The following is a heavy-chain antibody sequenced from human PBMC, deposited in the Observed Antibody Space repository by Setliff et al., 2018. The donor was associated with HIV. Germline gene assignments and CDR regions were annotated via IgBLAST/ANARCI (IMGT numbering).Heavy chain of an antibody. CDR1: GDTFGSFD. Sequence: ASVKVSCKTSGDTFGSFDINWVRQASGQGLEWVGWVYASTGHTAYARKFEGRVTMTWDPSTGIGYMELNSLRADDTAVYYCARGIDIVGKMGIYYHYMYVWGKGTTVTVSS. D-gene: IGHD2-15*01. CDR2: VYASTGHT. V-gene: IGHV1-8*01. J-gene: IGHJ6*03. CDR3: ARGIDIVGKMGIYYHYMYV.